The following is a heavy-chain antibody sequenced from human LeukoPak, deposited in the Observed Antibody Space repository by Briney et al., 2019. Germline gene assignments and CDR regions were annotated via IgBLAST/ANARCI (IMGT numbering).Heavy chain of an antibody. D-gene: IGHD6-19*01. J-gene: IGHJ4*02. CDR2: VRYGGSIQ. Sequence: PGGSLRLSCAASGFNFHSYGMHWVRQAPGKGLDWVAFVRYGGSIQYYADSVKGRFAISRDNSKDTVSLQMNSLRPEDTAVYYCGKGSSTSACPDYWGQGTLVTVSS. V-gene: IGHV3-30*02. CDR3: GKGSSTSACPDY. CDR1: GFNFHSYG.